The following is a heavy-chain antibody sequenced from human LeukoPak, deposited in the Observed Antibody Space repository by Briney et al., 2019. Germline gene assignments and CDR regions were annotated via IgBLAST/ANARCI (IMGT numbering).Heavy chain of an antibody. Sequence: ASVKVSCKASGYTFTSYGISWVRQAPGQGLEWMGWISAYNGNTNHAQNLQGRVTMTTDTSTSTAYMELRSLRSDDTAVYYCARQGSSSWYSGGEKPNWFDPWGQGTLVTVSS. V-gene: IGHV1-18*01. D-gene: IGHD6-13*01. CDR3: ARQGSSSWYSGGEKPNWFDP. CDR2: ISAYNGNT. CDR1: GYTFTSYG. J-gene: IGHJ5*02.